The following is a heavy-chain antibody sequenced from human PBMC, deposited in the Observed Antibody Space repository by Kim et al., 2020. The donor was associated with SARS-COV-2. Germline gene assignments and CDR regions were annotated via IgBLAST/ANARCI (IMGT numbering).Heavy chain of an antibody. D-gene: IGHD3-22*01. J-gene: IGHJ6*02. CDR1: GFTFSSYG. Sequence: GGSLRLSCAASGFTFSSYGMHWVRQAPGKGLEWVAVISYDGSNKYYADSVKGRFTISRDNSKNTLYLQMNSLRAEDTAVYYCAKDSERYYYDSSGYYRYYGMDVWGQGTTVTVSS. V-gene: IGHV3-30*18. CDR3: AKDSERYYYDSSGYYRYYGMDV. CDR2: ISYDGSNK.